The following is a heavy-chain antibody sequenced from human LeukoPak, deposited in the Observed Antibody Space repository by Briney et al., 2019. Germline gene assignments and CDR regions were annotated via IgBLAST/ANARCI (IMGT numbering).Heavy chain of an antibody. V-gene: IGHV3-66*01. J-gene: IGHJ6*03. Sequence: GGSLRLSCAASGFTVSSNYMSWVRQAPGKGLEWVSVIYSGGSTYYADSVKGRFTISRDNSKNTLYLQMNSLRAEDTAVYFCARSATYSYFYLEVWGKGTTVTVSS. CDR2: IYSGGST. CDR3: ARSATYSYFYLEV. CDR1: GFTVSSNY.